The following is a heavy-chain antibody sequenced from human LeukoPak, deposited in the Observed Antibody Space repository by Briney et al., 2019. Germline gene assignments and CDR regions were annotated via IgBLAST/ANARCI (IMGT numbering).Heavy chain of an antibody. CDR1: GGTFSSYA. CDR2: IIPIFGTA. D-gene: IGHD6-13*01. V-gene: IGHV1-69*06. CDR3: ATHIKAAAGTEP. J-gene: IGHJ5*02. Sequence: ASVKVSCKASGGTFSSYAISSVRQAPGQGLEWMGRIIPIFGTANYAQKFQGRVTITADKSTSTAYMELSSLRSEDTAVYYCATHIKAAAGTEPWGQGTLVTVSS.